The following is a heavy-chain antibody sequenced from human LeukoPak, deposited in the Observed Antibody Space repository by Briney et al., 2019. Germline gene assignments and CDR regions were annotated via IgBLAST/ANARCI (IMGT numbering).Heavy chain of an antibody. CDR3: ARGSSTHGEYYFDY. CDR2: INTDGSST. V-gene: IGHV3-74*01. CDR1: GFTFSSYW. D-gene: IGHD2-2*01. J-gene: IGHJ4*02. Sequence: GGSLRLSCAASGFTFSSYWMHWVRQAPGKGLVWVSRINTDGSSTSYADSVKGRFTISRDNAKNTLYVQMNSLRAEDTAVYYCARGSSTHGEYYFDYWGQGTLVTVSS.